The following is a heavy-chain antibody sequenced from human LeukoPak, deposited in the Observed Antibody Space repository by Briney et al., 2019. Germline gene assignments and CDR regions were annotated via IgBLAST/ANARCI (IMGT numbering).Heavy chain of an antibody. CDR2: VYYSGST. J-gene: IGHJ2*01. V-gene: IGHV4-39*02. D-gene: IGHD4-23*01. CDR1: GDSFRSSTYY. Sequence: PSETLSLTCTVSGDSFRSSTYYWGWIRQPPGKGLEWIGSVYYSGSTYYNTSLRSRVSISVDKSKNQFSLKLSSVTAADTAMYYCARDRANADYGGIDLWGRGTLVTVSS. CDR3: ARDRANADYGGIDL.